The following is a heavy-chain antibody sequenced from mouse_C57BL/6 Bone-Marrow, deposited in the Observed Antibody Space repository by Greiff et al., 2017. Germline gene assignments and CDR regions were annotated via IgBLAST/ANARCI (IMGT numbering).Heavy chain of an antibody. D-gene: IGHD4-1*01. CDR3: TKTGTGGFDY. CDR2: IDPETGGT. CDR1: GYTFTDYE. Sequence: QVQLQQSGAELVRPGASVTLSCKASGYTFTDYEMHWVKQTPVHGLEWIGAIDPETGGTAYNQKFKGKAILTADKSSSTAYMELRGLTSEDYAVYYCTKTGTGGFDYWGQGTTLTVSS. V-gene: IGHV1-15*01. J-gene: IGHJ2*01.